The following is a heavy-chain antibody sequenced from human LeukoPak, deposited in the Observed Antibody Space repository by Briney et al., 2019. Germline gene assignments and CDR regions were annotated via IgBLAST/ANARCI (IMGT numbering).Heavy chain of an antibody. D-gene: IGHD3-3*01. CDR2: INQDGGEQ. CDR1: GFTFTNYW. CDR3: AREVLRFLEWPGVWFDP. J-gene: IGHJ5*02. V-gene: IGHV3-7*01. Sequence: PGGSLRLSCAASGFTFTNYWMSWVRQAPGKGLEWVANINQDGGEQYYMESVKGRFTISRDNAKNSLYLQMNSLRAEDTAVYYCAREVLRFLEWPGVWFDPWGQGTLVTVSS.